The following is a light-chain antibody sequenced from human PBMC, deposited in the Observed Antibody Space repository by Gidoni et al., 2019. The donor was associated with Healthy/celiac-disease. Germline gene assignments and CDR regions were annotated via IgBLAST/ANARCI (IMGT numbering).Light chain of an antibody. J-gene: IGKJ1*01. V-gene: IGKV3-15*01. CDR1: QSVSSN. CDR2: GAS. Sequence: EIVMTQSPATLSVSPGAKATLSCRASQSVSSNLGWYQQKPGQAPRLLIYGASTRATGIPARFSGSGSGIAFHLPISSLQSEDFAVFYCQQYNNWTPWTFGQGTKVEIK. CDR3: QQYNNWTPWT.